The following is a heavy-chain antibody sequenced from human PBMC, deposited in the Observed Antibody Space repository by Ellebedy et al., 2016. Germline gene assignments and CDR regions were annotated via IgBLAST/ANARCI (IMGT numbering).Heavy chain of an antibody. CDR3: ARGNTIPGPEPLDY. V-gene: IGHV3-53*01. CDR1: GFSVSDNY. CDR2: IYRSGNT. D-gene: IGHD1-14*01. J-gene: IGHJ4*02. Sequence: GESLKISCAVSGFSVSDNYMSWVRQAPGRGLEWVAIIYRSGNTFYPDSVKGRFTISRDNSKNTLYLQMNRLRAEDTAMYYRARGNTIPGPEPLDYWGQGTLITVSS.